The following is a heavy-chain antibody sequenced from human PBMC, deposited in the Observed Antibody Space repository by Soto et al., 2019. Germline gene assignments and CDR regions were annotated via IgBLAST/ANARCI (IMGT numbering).Heavy chain of an antibody. CDR2: ISAYNGNT. D-gene: IGHD3-10*01. V-gene: IGHV1-18*04. CDR3: ARDTSEDPRDDGSWSFDY. J-gene: IGHJ4*02. Sequence: QVQLVQSGAEVKKPGASVKVSCKASGYTFTSYGISWVRQAPGQGLEWMGWISAYNGNTNYAQKLQGRLTMTTDTSTSTAYMELRSLRSDDTAVYYCARDTSEDPRDDGSWSFDYWGQGTLVTVSS. CDR1: GYTFTSYG.